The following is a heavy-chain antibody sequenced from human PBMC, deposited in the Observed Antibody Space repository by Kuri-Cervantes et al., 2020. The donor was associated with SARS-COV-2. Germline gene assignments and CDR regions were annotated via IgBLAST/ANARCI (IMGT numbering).Heavy chain of an antibody. CDR2: IYHSGST. J-gene: IGHJ4*02. CDR1: GYSISSGYY. Sequence: GSLRLSCAVSGYSISSGYYWGWIRQPPGKGLEWIGSIYHSGSTYYNPSLMSRVTMSVDTSKNQFSLKLSSVTAADTAVYYCARVSYDILTGYYLSPTFDYWGQGTLVTVSS. CDR3: ARVSYDILTGYYLSPTFDY. D-gene: IGHD3-9*01. V-gene: IGHV4-38-2*01.